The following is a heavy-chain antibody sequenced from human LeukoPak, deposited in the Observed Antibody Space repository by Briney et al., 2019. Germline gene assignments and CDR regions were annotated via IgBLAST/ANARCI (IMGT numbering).Heavy chain of an antibody. Sequence: ARSLRLSCAASGFTFSIYGMHWVRQAPGKGLEWVAVVSYDGTNKFYADSVKGRFTISRDSSKNTLYLQMNSLGVEDTAVYYCAREIGTSRAGLAWFELWGQGTMVTVSS. J-gene: IGHJ3*01. CDR2: VSYDGTNK. V-gene: IGHV3-30*03. D-gene: IGHD4/OR15-4a*01. CDR1: GFTFSIYG. CDR3: AREIGTSRAGLAWFEL.